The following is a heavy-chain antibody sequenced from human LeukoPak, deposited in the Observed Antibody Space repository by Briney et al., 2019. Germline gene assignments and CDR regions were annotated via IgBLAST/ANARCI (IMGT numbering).Heavy chain of an antibody. CDR3: AKSVVVITFRFDD. D-gene: IGHD2-15*01. Sequence: PGGSLRLSCAASGLTGSHNYVSWVRQAPGKGLEWVSAIHTSGDTCYADSVKGRFTISRDNSKNMVYLQMNSLRADDTAVYYCAKSVVVITFRFDDWGQGALVTVSS. J-gene: IGHJ4*02. V-gene: IGHV3-53*01. CDR1: GLTGSHNY. CDR2: IHTSGDT.